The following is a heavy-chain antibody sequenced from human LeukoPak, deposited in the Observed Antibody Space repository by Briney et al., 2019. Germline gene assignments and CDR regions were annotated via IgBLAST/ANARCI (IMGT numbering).Heavy chain of an antibody. CDR2: IYYSGST. CDR3: ARGRYYYDSSGYYLGY. Sequence: SETLSLTCTVSGGSINSSSYYWGWIRQPPGKGLEWIGSIYYSGSTYYNPSLRRRVTISVDTSKNQFSLKLSSVTAADTAVYYCARGRYYYDSSGYYLGYWGQGTLVTVSS. D-gene: IGHD3-22*01. V-gene: IGHV4-39*07. CDR1: GGSINSSSYY. J-gene: IGHJ4*02.